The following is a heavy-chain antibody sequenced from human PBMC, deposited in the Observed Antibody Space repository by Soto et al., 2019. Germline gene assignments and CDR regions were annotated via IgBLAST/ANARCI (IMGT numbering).Heavy chain of an antibody. CDR2: ISRSGAST. J-gene: IGHJ4*02. V-gene: IGHV3-23*01. D-gene: IGHD1-26*01. CDR1: GFSFSSYA. Sequence: GGSLRLSCAASGFSFSSYAMTRVRQAPGKGLEWVSGISRSGASTFNADSVKGRFTISRDNSKNTLYLQMNSLRADDAAVYYCAKGGSSTSRPYYFDYWGQGTLVTVSS. CDR3: AKGGSSTSRPYYFDY.